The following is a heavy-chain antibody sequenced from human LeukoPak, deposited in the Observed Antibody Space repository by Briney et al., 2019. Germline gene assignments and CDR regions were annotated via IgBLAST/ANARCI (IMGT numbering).Heavy chain of an antibody. CDR3: ARTELGTYFDY. V-gene: IGHV3-53*01. D-gene: IGHD7-27*01. CDR1: VFTVSSNY. CDR2: IYSGGST. J-gene: IGHJ4*02. Sequence: GGSLRLSCAASVFTVSSNYMSWVRQAPWKGLEWVSVIYSGGSTYYADSVKGRFTISRDNSKNTLYLQMNSLRAEDTAVYYCARTELGTYFDYWGQGTLVTVSS.